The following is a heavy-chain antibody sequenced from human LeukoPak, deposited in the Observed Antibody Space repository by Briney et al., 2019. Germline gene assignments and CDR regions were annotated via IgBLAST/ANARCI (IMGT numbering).Heavy chain of an antibody. D-gene: IGHD1-26*01. J-gene: IGHJ4*02. CDR3: ARVLIVGAIYFDY. V-gene: IGHV4-59*11. CDR1: GRSISIHY. CDR2: IHYSGST. Sequence: SETLSLTCTVSGRSISIHYWSWIRQPPGRGLVWIGYIHYSGSTNYNPSLKSRVTISVDTSKNQFSLKLSSVTAADTAVYYCARVLIVGAIYFDYWGQGTLVTVSS.